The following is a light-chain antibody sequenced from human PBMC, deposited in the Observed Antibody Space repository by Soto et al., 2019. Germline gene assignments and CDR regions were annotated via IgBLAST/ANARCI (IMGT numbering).Light chain of an antibody. CDR1: NSNIGAGYD. CDR2: VNS. CDR3: QSYGDSLSGYV. V-gene: IGLV1-40*01. J-gene: IGLJ1*01. Sequence: QSVLTHPPSVSGAPVQRVTISCTGSNSNIGAGYDVHWYQQLPGTAPKLLSYVNSNRPSGVPDRFSGSKSGTSASLTITGLQAEDEADYYCQSYGDSLSGYVFGTGTKV.